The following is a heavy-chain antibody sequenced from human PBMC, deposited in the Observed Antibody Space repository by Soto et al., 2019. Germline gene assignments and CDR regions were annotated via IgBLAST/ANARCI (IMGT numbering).Heavy chain of an antibody. CDR1: GFTFSRAS. Sequence: PGGSLRLSCEAYGFTFSRASMNWVRQVTGKGLEWVASISSGSSDTWHADSVKGRFIISRDNAQNSLFLQMNTLRPEDTAMYYCARVAYWGPGTQVTVSS. J-gene: IGHJ4*02. V-gene: IGHV3-21*01. CDR3: ARVAY. CDR2: ISSGSSDT.